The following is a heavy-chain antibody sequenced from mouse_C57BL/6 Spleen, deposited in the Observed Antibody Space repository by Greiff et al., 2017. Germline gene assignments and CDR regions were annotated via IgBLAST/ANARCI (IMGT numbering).Heavy chain of an antibody. CDR1: GYSITSGYD. CDR2: ISYSGST. J-gene: IGHJ1*03. Sequence: DVQLQESGPGMVKPSQSLSLTCTVTGYSITSGYDWHWIRHFPGNKLEWMGYISYSGSTNYNPSLKSRISITHDTSKNHFFLKLNSVTTEDTATYYCAREGHGIYGSSYWYFDVWGTGTTVTVSS. D-gene: IGHD1-1*01. V-gene: IGHV3-1*01. CDR3: AREGHGIYGSSYWYFDV.